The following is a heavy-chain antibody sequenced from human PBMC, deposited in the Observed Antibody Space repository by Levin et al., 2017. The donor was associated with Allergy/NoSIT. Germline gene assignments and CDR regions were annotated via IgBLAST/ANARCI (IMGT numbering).Heavy chain of an antibody. CDR1: GGTFSSYA. V-gene: IGHV1-69*13. CDR2: IIPIFGTA. CDR3: ARGGCSSTSCYWGWFDP. D-gene: IGHD2-2*01. Sequence: ASVKVSCKASGGTFSSYAISWVRQAPGQGLEWMGGIIPIFGTANYAQKFQGRVTITAGESTSTAYMELSSLRSEDTAVYYCARGGCSSTSCYWGWFDPWGQGTLVTVSS. J-gene: IGHJ5*02.